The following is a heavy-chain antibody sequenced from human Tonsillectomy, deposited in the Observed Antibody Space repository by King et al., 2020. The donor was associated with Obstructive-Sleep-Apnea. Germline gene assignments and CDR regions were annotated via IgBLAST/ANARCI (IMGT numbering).Heavy chain of an antibody. J-gene: IGHJ4*02. D-gene: IGHD3-9*01. CDR1: GFSLSNARMG. V-gene: IGHV2-26*01. CDR2: IFSNDEK. Sequence: VTLKESGPVLVKPTETLTLTCTVSGFSLSNARMGVSWIRQPPGKALEWLAHIFSNDEKSYSTSLKSRLTIPKDTPKSQVVLTMTNMDPVDTATYYCARVPAYYDILTIDYWGQGTLVTVSS. CDR3: ARVPAYYDILTIDY.